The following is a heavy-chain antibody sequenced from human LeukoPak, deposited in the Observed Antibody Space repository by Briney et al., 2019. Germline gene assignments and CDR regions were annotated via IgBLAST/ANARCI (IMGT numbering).Heavy chain of an antibody. CDR3: AREGPYFDY. Sequence: SETLSLTCTVSGGSISSSSYYWGWIRQPPGKGLEWIGSIYYSGSTYYNPSLKSRVTISADTSKNQFSLKLSSVTAADTAVYYCAREGPYFDYWGQGTLVTVSS. CDR1: GGSISSSSYY. D-gene: IGHD3-16*01. CDR2: IYYSGST. V-gene: IGHV4-39*07. J-gene: IGHJ4*02.